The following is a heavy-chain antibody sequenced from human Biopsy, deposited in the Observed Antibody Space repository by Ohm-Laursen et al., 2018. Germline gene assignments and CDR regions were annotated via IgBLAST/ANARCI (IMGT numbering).Heavy chain of an antibody. D-gene: IGHD5-18*01. CDR3: ASRGYADGDYDY. CDR2: IYSGDST. V-gene: IGHV3-53*01. J-gene: IGHJ4*02. CDR1: GFVVSGTQ. Sequence: SLRLSCAASGFVVSGTQMSWVRQAPRKGLEWVSVIYSGDSTYYADSVKGRFTISRDESKNTLYLQMNRLRAEDTAVYHCASRGYADGDYDYWGQGTLVTVSS.